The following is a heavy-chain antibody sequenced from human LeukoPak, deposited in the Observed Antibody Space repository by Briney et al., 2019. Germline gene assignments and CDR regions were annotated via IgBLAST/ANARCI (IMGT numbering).Heavy chain of an antibody. V-gene: IGHV7-4-1*02. CDR3: ARGGYSSGWYSLGSFDI. CDR2: INTNTGNP. Sequence: GASVKVSCKASGYTFTSYAMNWVRQAPGQGLEWMGWINTNTGNPTYAQGFTGRFVFSLDTSVSTAYLQISSLKAEDTAVYYCARGGYSSGWYSLGSFDIWGQGTMVTVSS. J-gene: IGHJ3*02. D-gene: IGHD6-19*01. CDR1: GYTFTSYA.